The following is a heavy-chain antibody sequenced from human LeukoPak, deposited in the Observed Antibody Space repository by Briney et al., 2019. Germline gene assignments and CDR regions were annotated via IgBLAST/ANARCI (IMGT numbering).Heavy chain of an antibody. CDR1: GFSFTSSA. CDR3: AAVALTPRIAVAGGY. D-gene: IGHD6-19*01. CDR2: IVVGSGNT. J-gene: IGHJ4*02. Sequence: SEKVSCKAYGFSFTSSAMQWVRQARGQRREWIGWIVVGSGNTNYAQKFQERVNITRGMSTRPAYMEPSSLRSEDTAVYYCAAVALTPRIAVAGGYWGQGTLVTVSS. V-gene: IGHV1-58*02.